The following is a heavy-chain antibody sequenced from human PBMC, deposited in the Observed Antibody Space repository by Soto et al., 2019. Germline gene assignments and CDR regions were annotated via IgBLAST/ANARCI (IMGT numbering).Heavy chain of an antibody. Sequence: WTWLRRPPGKGLEWIGEINHSGGTNYNPSLKSRVIMSVDTSKNQFSLRLTSVTAADTAVYYCARVPPVVDAKYYFDYWGQGTLVTVSS. V-gene: IGHV4-34*01. D-gene: IGHD2-2*01. CDR2: INHSGGT. CDR3: ARVPPVVDAKYYFDY. J-gene: IGHJ4*02.